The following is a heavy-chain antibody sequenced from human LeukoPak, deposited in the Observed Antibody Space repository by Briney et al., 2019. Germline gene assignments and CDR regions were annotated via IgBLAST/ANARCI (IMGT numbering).Heavy chain of an antibody. CDR3: ARDVRYSQDY. D-gene: IGHD5-18*01. Sequence: PGGSLRLSCAASGFTFSDYAMNWLCQAPGKALEWISYMTHSGSFITYADSVKGRFTISRDNAKNSLYLQMNSLRAEDAAVYYCARDVRYSQDYWGQGTLVTVSS. CDR2: MTHSGSFI. CDR1: GFTFSDYA. V-gene: IGHV3-48*01. J-gene: IGHJ4*02.